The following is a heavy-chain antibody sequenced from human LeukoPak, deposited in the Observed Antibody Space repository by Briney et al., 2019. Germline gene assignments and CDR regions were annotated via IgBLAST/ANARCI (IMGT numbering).Heavy chain of an antibody. CDR3: ARDGGQQLVVWYFDL. CDR1: GYTFTSYG. V-gene: IGHV1-18*01. D-gene: IGHD6-13*01. CDR2: ISAYNGNT. Sequence: ASVKVSCKASGYTFTSYGISWVRQAPGQGLEWMGWISAYNGNTNYAQKLQGRVTMTTDTSTSTAYMELRSLRSDDTAVYYGARDGGQQLVVWYFDLWGRGTLVTVSS. J-gene: IGHJ2*01.